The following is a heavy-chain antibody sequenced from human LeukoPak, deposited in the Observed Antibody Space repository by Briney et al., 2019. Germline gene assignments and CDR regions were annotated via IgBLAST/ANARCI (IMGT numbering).Heavy chain of an antibody. D-gene: IGHD1-1*01. CDR3: ARGGHNWNDADY. CDR2: INPKSGGT. V-gene: IGHV1-2*02. J-gene: IGHJ4*02. CDR1: GYTFIDYY. Sequence: ASVQVSCKTSGYTFIDYYVHWVRQAPGQGLEWMGWINPKSGGTLYAQRFQGRVTMTRDTSIRTVYMGLGGLRSDDTAVYFCARGGHNWNDADYWGQGTQVTVSS.